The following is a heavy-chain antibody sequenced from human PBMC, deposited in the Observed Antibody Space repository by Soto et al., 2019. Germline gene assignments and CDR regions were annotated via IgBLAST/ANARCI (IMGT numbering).Heavy chain of an antibody. CDR3: EKDSPSDYDFWTGHSFDY. J-gene: IGHJ4*02. CDR2: ISYDGSHI. V-gene: IGHV3-30-3*01. D-gene: IGHD3-3*01. CDR1: GFTFSDYA. Sequence: PGGSLRLSCAASGFTFSDYAIHWVRKAPGKGLEWVTVISYDGSHIYYADSVRGRFTISRDNSKNTLYLQMNSLRVEDTAVYYCEKDSPSDYDFWTGHSFDYWGQGTLVTVSS.